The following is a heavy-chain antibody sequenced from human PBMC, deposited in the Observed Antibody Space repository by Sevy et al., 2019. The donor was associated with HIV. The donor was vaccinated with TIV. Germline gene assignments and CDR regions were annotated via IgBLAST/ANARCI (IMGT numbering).Heavy chain of an antibody. Sequence: GGSLRLSCAASGFSVNSSYMTWVRQAPGKGLDWVSIIYSDGSTKYADALKGRFTISRDNSKNTMYLQMNSLRVEDTAVYYCARGGTIFGLVRHYFDYWGQGTLVTVSS. J-gene: IGHJ4*02. CDR1: GFSVNSSY. D-gene: IGHD3-3*01. V-gene: IGHV3-66*01. CDR3: ARGGTIFGLVRHYFDY. CDR2: IYSDGST.